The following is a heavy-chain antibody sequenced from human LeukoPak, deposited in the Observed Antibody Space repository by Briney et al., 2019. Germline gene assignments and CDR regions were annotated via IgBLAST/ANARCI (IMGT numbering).Heavy chain of an antibody. CDR3: ARIATKDGRDY. CDR1: GDSVSSKSAA. J-gene: IGHJ4*02. Sequence: SQTLPLTCAISGDSVSSKSAAWNWVRQFPSRGLEWLGRTYYRSKWFSEYAVSEKSRITINPDTAKNQFSLQLNSVTPDDTAVYYCARIATKDGRDYWGQGILVTVSS. CDR2: TYYRSKWFS. D-gene: IGHD5-12*01. V-gene: IGHV6-1*01.